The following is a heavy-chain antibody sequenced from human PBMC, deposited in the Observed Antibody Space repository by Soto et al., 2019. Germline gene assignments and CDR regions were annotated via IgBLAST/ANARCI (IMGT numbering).Heavy chain of an antibody. J-gene: IGHJ4*02. V-gene: IGHV4-31*03. Sequence: SETLSLTCTVSGGSISSGGYYWSWIRQHPGKGLEWIGYIYNSGSTYYNPSLKSRVTISVDTSKNQFSLKLSSVTAADTAVYYCARCSSGYYGNYYFDYWGQGTLVTVSS. CDR2: IYNSGST. CDR3: ARCSSGYYGNYYFDY. CDR1: GGSISSGGYY. D-gene: IGHD3-22*01.